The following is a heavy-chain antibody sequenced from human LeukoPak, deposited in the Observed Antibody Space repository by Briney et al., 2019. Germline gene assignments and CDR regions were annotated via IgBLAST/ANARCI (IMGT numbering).Heavy chain of an antibody. CDR1: GYTFTGYY. D-gene: IGHD3-22*01. Sequence: ASVKVSCKASGYTFTGYYMHWVRQAPGQGLEWMGWINPNSGGTNYAQKFQGRVTMTRDTSISTAYMELSRLRSDDTAVYYCARDHSYDSSGYGQFDYWGQGTLVTVSS. CDR3: ARDHSYDSSGYGQFDY. CDR2: INPNSGGT. V-gene: IGHV1-2*02. J-gene: IGHJ4*02.